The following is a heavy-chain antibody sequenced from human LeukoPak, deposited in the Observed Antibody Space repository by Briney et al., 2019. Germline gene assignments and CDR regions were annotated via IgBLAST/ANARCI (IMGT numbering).Heavy chain of an antibody. CDR2: IKQDGSEK. V-gene: IGHV3-7*01. CDR3: ARAPSPVSYYYDSSGYNFFDY. D-gene: IGHD3-22*01. J-gene: IGHJ4*02. CDR1: RFTFSSDW. Sequence: GGSLRLSCAASRFTFSSDWMSWVRQAPGKGLEWVANIKQDGSEKYYVDSVKGRFTISRDSAKNSLYLQMNSLRAEDTAVYYCARAPSPVSYYYDSSGYNFFDYWGQGTLVTVSS.